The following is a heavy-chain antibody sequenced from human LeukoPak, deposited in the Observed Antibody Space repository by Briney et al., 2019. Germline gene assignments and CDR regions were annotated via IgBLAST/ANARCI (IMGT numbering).Heavy chain of an antibody. CDR2: INTDGSST. J-gene: IGHJ4*02. Sequence: GGSLRLSCAASGFTFSSYWMHWVRQAPGKGLVWVSRINTDGSSTNYADSVKGRFTISRDNAKNSLYLQMNSLRAEDTALYYCAKGYSYGYTSLVDYWGQGTLVTVSS. D-gene: IGHD5-18*01. CDR3: AKGYSYGYTSLVDY. CDR1: GFTFSSYW. V-gene: IGHV3-74*01.